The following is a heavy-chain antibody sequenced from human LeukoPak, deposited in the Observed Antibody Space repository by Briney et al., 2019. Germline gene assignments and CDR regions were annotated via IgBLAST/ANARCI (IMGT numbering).Heavy chain of an antibody. CDR2: IKEDGSAK. Sequence: GGSLRLSCAASGFTFSNYWMSWVRQAPGKGLEWVANIKEDGSAKYYVDSVKGRFTISRDNAKNSLYLQMNSLRAEDTAVYYCATILAAAGTGPFDYWGQGTLVTVSS. D-gene: IGHD6-13*01. CDR1: GFTFSNYW. V-gene: IGHV3-7*01. CDR3: ATILAAAGTGPFDY. J-gene: IGHJ4*02.